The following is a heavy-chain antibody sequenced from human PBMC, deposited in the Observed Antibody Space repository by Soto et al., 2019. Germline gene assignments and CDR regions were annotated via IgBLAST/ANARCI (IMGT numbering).Heavy chain of an antibody. D-gene: IGHD2-2*02. CDR3: ARERLYDDGCDP. Sequence: QVQLVESGGGLVKPGGSLRLSCAASGFTFSDYYMSWIRQAPGKGLEWVSYISSSSSYTNYADSVKGRFTISRDNAKNSLYLQMNSLRAEDTAVYYCARERLYDDGCDPWGQGTLVTVSS. CDR2: ISSSSSYT. V-gene: IGHV3-11*06. J-gene: IGHJ5*02. CDR1: GFTFSDYY.